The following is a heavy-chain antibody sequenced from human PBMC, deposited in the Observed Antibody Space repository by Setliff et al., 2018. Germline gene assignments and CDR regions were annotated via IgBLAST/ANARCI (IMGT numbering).Heavy chain of an antibody. J-gene: IGHJ1*01. CDR1: GDPFNAYG. D-gene: IGHD3-22*01. CDR2: IIPVLGMT. Sequence: ASVKVSCKASGDPFNAYGVSWVRQAPGQGLEWMGAIIPVLGMTDYAQKFQGRLTITAXXXTXXXXXXXXSLXSEDSAVYYCAYYYDSSGFYPYFQHWGQGTLVTVSS. CDR3: AYYYDSSGFYPYFQH. V-gene: IGHV1-69*10.